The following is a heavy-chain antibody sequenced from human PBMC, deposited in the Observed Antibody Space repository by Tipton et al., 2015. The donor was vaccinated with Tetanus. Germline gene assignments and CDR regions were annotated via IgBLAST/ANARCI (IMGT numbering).Heavy chain of an antibody. CDR3: ARFTFERSGYSRSATTAFDY. Sequence: VQLVQSGAEVKKPGESLRISCKGSGYSFTSYWISWVRQMPGKGLEWMGRIDPSDSYTNYSPPFQGHVTISADKSISTAYLQWSSLKASDPAMYYCARFTFERSGYSRSATTAFDYWGQGTLVTVSS. D-gene: IGHD3-22*01. V-gene: IGHV5-10-1*01. CDR1: GYSFTSYW. CDR2: IDPSDSYT. J-gene: IGHJ4*02.